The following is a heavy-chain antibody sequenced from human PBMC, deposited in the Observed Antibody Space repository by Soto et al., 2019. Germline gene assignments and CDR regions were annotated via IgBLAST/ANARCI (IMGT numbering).Heavy chain of an antibody. CDR2: ISSSSSYI. J-gene: IGHJ5*02. Sequence: EVPLVESGGGLVKPGGSLRLSCAASGFTFSSYSMNWVRQAPGKGLEWVSSISSSSSYIYYADSVKGRFTISRDNAKNSLYLQMNSLRAEDTAVYYCARASTPRASYSSSPLGPWGQGTLVTVSS. D-gene: IGHD6-13*01. CDR1: GFTFSSYS. CDR3: ARASTPRASYSSSPLGP. V-gene: IGHV3-21*01.